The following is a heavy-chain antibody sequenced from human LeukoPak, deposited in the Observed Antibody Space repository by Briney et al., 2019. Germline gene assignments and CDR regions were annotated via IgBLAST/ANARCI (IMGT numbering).Heavy chain of an antibody. D-gene: IGHD3-10*01. CDR2: IKSKTDGGTT. CDR3: TTGITMVRGVIHLIDY. CDR1: GFTFSNAW. J-gene: IGHJ4*02. Sequence: GGSLRLSCAASGFTFSNAWMSWVRQAPGKGLEWGGGIKSKTDGGTTDYAARVKGRFTISRDDSKNTLYLQMNSLKTEDTAVYYCTTGITMVRGVIHLIDYWGQGTLVTVSS. V-gene: IGHV3-15*01.